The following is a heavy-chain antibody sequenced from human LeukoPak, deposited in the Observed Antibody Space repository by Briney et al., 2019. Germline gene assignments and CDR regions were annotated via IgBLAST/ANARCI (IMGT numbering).Heavy chain of an antibody. CDR3: AELGITMIGGV. CDR2: IIPSGHTT. V-gene: IGHV3-23*01. J-gene: IGHJ6*04. D-gene: IGHD3-10*02. CDR1: GFTFSSHG. Sequence: GGSLRLSCVASGFTFSSHGMNWVRQAPGKGLEWVSGIIPSGHTTYYADSVRGRFTISRDNSRNTVYLQMNSLRAEDTAVYYCAELGITMIGGVWGKGTTVTISS.